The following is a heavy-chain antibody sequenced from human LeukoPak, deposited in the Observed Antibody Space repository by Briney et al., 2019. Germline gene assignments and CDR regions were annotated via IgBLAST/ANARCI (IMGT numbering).Heavy chain of an antibody. D-gene: IGHD3-10*01. V-gene: IGHV3-48*03. CDR3: ARGRGSGYEYYYYMDV. CDR1: GFTFSSYE. Sequence: GGSLRLSCVASGFTFSSYEMNWVRQAPGKGLEWVSYISSSGSTKYYADSVKGRFTISRDNAKNSLYLQMNSLRAEDTAVYYCARGRGSGYEYYYYMDVWGKGTTVTISS. CDR2: ISSSGSTK. J-gene: IGHJ6*03.